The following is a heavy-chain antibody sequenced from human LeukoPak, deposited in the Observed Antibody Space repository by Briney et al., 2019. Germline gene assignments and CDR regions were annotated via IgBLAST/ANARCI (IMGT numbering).Heavy chain of an antibody. J-gene: IGHJ4*02. CDR3: ARARAVKVPAASPWDY. V-gene: IGHV1-18*01. CDR2: ISAYNGNT. CDR1: GYTFTSYG. Sequence: GASVKVSCKASGYTFTSYGISWVRQAPGQGLEWMGWISAYNGNTNYAQKLQGRVTMTTDTSTSTAYMELRSLRSDDTDVYYCARARAVKVPAASPWDYWGQGTLVTVSS. D-gene: IGHD2-2*01.